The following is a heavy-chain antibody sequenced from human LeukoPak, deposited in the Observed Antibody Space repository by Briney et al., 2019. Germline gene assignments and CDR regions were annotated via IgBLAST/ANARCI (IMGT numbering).Heavy chain of an antibody. V-gene: IGHV1-46*01. Sequence: ASVKVSCKASGYTFTSYHMHWVRQAPGQGLEWMGIINPSGGSTSYAQKFQGRVTMTRDMSTSTVYMELSSLRSEDTAVYYCARQVDTAMEGAPYYYYYMDVWGKGTTVTISS. J-gene: IGHJ6*03. CDR1: GYTFTSYH. CDR3: ARQVDTAMEGAPYYYYYMDV. CDR2: INPSGGST. D-gene: IGHD5-18*01.